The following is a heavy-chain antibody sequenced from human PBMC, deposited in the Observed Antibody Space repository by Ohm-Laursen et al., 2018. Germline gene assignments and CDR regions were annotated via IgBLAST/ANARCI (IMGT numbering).Heavy chain of an antibody. CDR1: GFIFSSFG. J-gene: IGHJ5*02. D-gene: IGHD2-2*01. CDR2: TSYDERNK. CDR3: AKDVVVVPAASRWFDP. Sequence: SLRLSCAASGFIFSSFGMHWVRQAPGKGLEWVAVTSYDERNKFYGNSVKGRFTISRDNSKNTLYLQMNSLRPEDSGVYYCAKDVVVVPAASRWFDPWGQGTLVTVFS. V-gene: IGHV3-30*18.